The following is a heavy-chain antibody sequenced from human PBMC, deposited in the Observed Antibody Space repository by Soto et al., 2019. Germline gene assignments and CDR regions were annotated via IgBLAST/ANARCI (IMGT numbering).Heavy chain of an antibody. J-gene: IGHJ4*02. CDR1: GFTFSDYW. D-gene: IGHD6-19*01. CDR3: ARVADGSAWYLDY. V-gene: IGHV3-7*05. CDR2: VRQDGNDI. Sequence: EVQLVESGGGLVQPGGSLRLSCAASGFTFSDYWMSWVRQAPGKGLEWVANVRQDGNDIHYVDSVKGRFTISRDNAKNSLYLQMNSLRVEDTAVYYCARVADGSAWYLDYWGQGTLVTVSS.